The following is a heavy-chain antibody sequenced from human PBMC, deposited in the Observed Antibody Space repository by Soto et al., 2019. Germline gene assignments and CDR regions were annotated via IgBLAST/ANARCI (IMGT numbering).Heavy chain of an antibody. CDR2: INPATGAA. Sequence: QLHLVQSGAVVKKPGASVTVSCSASGYPVTAYYMHWVRQAPGRGLEWMGGINPATGAAKYTQTFQGRVTMPRDTSTSTVFMELSGLTSEATAVFSCARGGGVGVAGSAAFDMWGQGTLVTVSS. CDR3: ARGGGVGVAGSAAFDM. D-gene: IGHD3-3*01. V-gene: IGHV1-2*02. J-gene: IGHJ3*02. CDR1: GYPVTAYY.